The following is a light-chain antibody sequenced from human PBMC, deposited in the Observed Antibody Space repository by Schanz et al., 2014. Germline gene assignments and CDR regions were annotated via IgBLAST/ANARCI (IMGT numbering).Light chain of an antibody. V-gene: IGKV3-20*01. CDR3: QQYGSSLEAMYT. CDR2: GAS. CDR1: QSVTSSY. Sequence: EIVLTQSPGTLSLSPGERATLSCRASQSVTSSYLAWYQQKPGQAPRVLIYGASTRATGIPDRFSGSGSGTDFTLTISRLEPEDFAVYYCQQYGSSLEAMYTFGQGTKLEIK. J-gene: IGKJ2*01.